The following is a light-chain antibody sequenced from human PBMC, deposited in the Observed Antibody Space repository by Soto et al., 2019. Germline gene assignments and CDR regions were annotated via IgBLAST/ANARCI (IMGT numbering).Light chain of an antibody. CDR2: KAS. CDR1: QSISSW. CDR3: QQYSSYLWT. V-gene: IGKV1-5*03. J-gene: IGKJ1*01. Sequence: DIQMTQSPSTLSASVGDRVTITCRASQSISSWLAWYPQKPGKAPKPLIYKASSLEGGVPSRCSGSGSGTEFTLTISSLQPDDFATCYCQQYSSYLWTLGRGTKVDIK.